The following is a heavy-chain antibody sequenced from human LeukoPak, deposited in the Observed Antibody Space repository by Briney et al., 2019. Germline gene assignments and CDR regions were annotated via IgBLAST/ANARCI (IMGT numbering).Heavy chain of an antibody. CDR3: AKERDTAMVTIDY. Sequence: GGSLRLSCAASGFTFSSYTMNWVRQAPGKGLEWVAFIRYDGSNKYYADSVKGRFTISRDNSKNTLYLQMNSLRAEDTAVYYCAKERDTAMVTIDYWGQGTLVTVSS. CDR2: IRYDGSNK. V-gene: IGHV3-30*02. CDR1: GFTFSSYT. D-gene: IGHD5-18*01. J-gene: IGHJ4*02.